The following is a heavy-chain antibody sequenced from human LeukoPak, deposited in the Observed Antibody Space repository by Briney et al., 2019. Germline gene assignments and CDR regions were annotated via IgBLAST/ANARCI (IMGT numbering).Heavy chain of an antibody. V-gene: IGHV1-18*01. D-gene: IGHD2-21*02. Sequence: ASVKVSCKASGYTFTGYGISWVRQAPGQGLEWMGWISAYNGNTNYAQKLQGRVTMTTDTSTSTAYMELRSLRSDDTAVYYCARDVSSYCGGDCYEYFQHWGQGTLVTVSS. CDR3: ARDVSSYCGGDCYEYFQH. J-gene: IGHJ1*01. CDR2: ISAYNGNT. CDR1: GYTFTGYG.